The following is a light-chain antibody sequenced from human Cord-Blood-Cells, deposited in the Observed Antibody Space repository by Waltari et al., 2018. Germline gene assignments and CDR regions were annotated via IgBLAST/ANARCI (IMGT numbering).Light chain of an antibody. V-gene: IGLV2-18*02. CDR1: SRDVGSFNR. J-gene: IGLJ1*01. CDR3: SSYTSSSTYV. CDR2: GVS. Sequence: QSALTQPPSVSGSPRHSVTISCTGTSRDVGSFNRVSWYHQPPGTAPKLMIYGVSNRPSGVPDRFSGSKSGNTASLTISGLQAEDEADYYCSSYTSSSTYVFGTGTKVTVL.